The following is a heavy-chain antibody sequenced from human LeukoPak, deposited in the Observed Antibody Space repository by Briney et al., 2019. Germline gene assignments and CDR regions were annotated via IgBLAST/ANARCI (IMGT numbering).Heavy chain of an antibody. Sequence: PGGSLRLSCAASGFTFSSYGMHWVRQAPGKGLEWVAFIRYDGSNKYYADSVKGRFTISRDNSKNTLYLQMNSLRAEDTAVYYCAKDYSGYDYAADDYWGQGTLVTVSS. J-gene: IGHJ4*02. CDR1: GFTFSSYG. V-gene: IGHV3-30*02. CDR3: AKDYSGYDYAADDY. CDR2: IRYDGSNK. D-gene: IGHD5-12*01.